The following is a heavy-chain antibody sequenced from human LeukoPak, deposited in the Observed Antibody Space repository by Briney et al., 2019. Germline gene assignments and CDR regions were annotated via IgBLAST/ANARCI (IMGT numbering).Heavy chain of an antibody. CDR2: ISGSGGST. CDR3: AKLGDSGSYYSYFDY. CDR1: GFTFDDYG. Sequence: PGGSLRLSCAASGFTFDDYGMSWVRQAPGKGLDWVSAISGSGGSTYYADSVKGRFTISRDNSKNTLYLQMNSLRAEDTAVYYCAKLGDSGSYYSYFDYWGQGTLVTVSS. J-gene: IGHJ4*02. V-gene: IGHV3-23*01. D-gene: IGHD1-26*01.